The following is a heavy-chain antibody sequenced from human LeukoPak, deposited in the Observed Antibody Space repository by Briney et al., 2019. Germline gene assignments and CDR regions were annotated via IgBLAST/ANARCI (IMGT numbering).Heavy chain of an antibody. J-gene: IGHJ4*02. Sequence: NPSETLSLTCTVSGGSISSYYWSWIRQPPGKGLEWIGYIYYSGSTNYNPSLKSRVTISVDTSKNQFSLKLSSVTAADTAVYYCARAMYCSGGSCQANFDYWGQGTLVTVSS. CDR2: IYYSGST. V-gene: IGHV4-59*12. D-gene: IGHD2-15*01. CDR1: GGSISSYY. CDR3: ARAMYCSGGSCQANFDY.